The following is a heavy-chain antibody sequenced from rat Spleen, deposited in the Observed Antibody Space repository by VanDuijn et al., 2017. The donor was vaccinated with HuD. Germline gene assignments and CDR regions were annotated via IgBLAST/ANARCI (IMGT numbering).Heavy chain of an antibody. CDR3: ARHNYPGITPLYFDY. CDR2: ISTRGSRT. V-gene: IGHV5-25*01. CDR1: GFTFSNYY. D-gene: IGHD1-4*01. J-gene: IGHJ2*01. Sequence: EVQLVESGGGLVQPGRSLKLSCAASGFTFSNYYMVWVRQAPQKGLEWVATISTRGSRTYYPDSVKARFTISRDNAKSSLYLQMNSLKSEDTATYYCARHNYPGITPLYFDYWGQGVMVTVSS.